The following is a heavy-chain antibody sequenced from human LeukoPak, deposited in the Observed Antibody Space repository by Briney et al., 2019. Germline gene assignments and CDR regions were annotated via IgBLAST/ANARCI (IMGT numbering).Heavy chain of an antibody. D-gene: IGHD3-9*01. CDR1: GFTFSSYW. Sequence: GGSLRLSCAASGFTFSSYWMSWVRQAPGKGLEWVANIKQDGSEKYYVDSVKGRFTISRDNAKNSLYLQMNSLRAEDTALYYCAKDHRLVITALGAFDIWGQGTMVTVSS. J-gene: IGHJ3*02. CDR3: AKDHRLVITALGAFDI. CDR2: IKQDGSEK. V-gene: IGHV3-7*03.